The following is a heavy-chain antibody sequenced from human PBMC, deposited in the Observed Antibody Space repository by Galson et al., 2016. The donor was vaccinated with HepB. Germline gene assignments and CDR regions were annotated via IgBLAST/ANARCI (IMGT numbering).Heavy chain of an antibody. CDR2: ISPHSGGT. J-gene: IGHJ6*04. CDR3: ASRGLQNYYGMDV. CDR1: GYSFTDYY. Sequence: SVKVSCKASGYSFTDYYIHWVRQAPGQGLEWMGWISPHSGGTNYAQTFQGRVTMTRDTSISTAYMELSRLRSDDTAVYYCASRGLQNYYGMDVWGKGTTVTVSS. D-gene: IGHD2-15*01. V-gene: IGHV1-2*02.